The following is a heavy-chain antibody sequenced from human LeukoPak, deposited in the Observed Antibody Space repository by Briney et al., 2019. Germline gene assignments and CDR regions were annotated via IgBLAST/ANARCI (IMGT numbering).Heavy chain of an antibody. CDR1: GGSISSTTYY. J-gene: IGHJ3*02. CDR2: IYHSGNI. CDR3: ARHDSSGPYNAFDI. V-gene: IGHV4-39*01. Sequence: SETLSLTCTVSGGSISSTTYYWGWIRQLPGKGLEWIGSIYHSGNIYYNPSLKSRVTISVDTSKNQFSLKLSSVTAADTAVYYCARHDSSGPYNAFDIWGQGTMVTVSS. D-gene: IGHD3-22*01.